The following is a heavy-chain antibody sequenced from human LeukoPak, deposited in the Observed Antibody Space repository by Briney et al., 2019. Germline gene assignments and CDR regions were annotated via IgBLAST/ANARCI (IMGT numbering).Heavy chain of an antibody. CDR3: ARESGSYYGPLED. CDR2: ISSSSSYI. D-gene: IGHD1-26*01. CDR1: GFTFSSYS. V-gene: IGHV3-21*01. Sequence: TGGALRLSCAASGFTFSSYSMNWVRQAPGKGLEWVSSISSSSSYIYYADSVKGRFTISRDNAKNSLYLQMNSLRAEDTAVYYCARESGSYYGPLEDCGQGTLVTVSS. J-gene: IGHJ4*02.